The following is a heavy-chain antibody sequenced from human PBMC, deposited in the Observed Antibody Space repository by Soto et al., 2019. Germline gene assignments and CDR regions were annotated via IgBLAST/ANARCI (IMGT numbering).Heavy chain of an antibody. CDR3: ARVSMVRGVLNWDYYYYYMDV. D-gene: IGHD3-10*01. CDR2: ISSSSSYI. J-gene: IGHJ6*03. Sequence: GGSLRLSCAASGFTFSSYSMNWVRQAPGKGLEWVSSISSSSSYIYYADSVKGRFTISRDNAKNSLYLQMNSLRAEDTAVYYCARVSMVRGVLNWDYYYYYMDVWGKGTTVTVSS. V-gene: IGHV3-21*01. CDR1: GFTFSSYS.